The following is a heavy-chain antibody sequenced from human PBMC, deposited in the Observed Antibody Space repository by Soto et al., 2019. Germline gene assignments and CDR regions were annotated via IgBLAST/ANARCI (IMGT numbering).Heavy chain of an antibody. V-gene: IGHV1-18*01. Sequence: VKVSCKASGYTFTSYGISWVRQAPGQGLEWMGWISAYNGNTNYAQKLQGRVTMTTDTSTSTAYMELRSLRSDDTATYYCTKGDSSGYFDPSSGYSTPDHWGQGTLVTVSS. CDR3: TKGDSSGYFDPSSGYSTPDH. CDR2: ISAYNGNT. D-gene: IGHD3-3*01. J-gene: IGHJ5*02. CDR1: GYTFTSYG.